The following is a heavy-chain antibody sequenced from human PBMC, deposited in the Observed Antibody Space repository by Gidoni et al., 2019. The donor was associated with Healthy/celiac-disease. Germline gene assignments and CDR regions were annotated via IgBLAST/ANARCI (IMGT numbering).Heavy chain of an antibody. V-gene: IGHV1-46*01. CDR3: ARGRDIVVVPAASYNWFDP. CDR2: INPSGGST. D-gene: IGHD2-2*01. Sequence: QVQLVQSGAEVKKPGASVKVSCKASGYTFTSSYMHWVRQAPGQGLEWMGIINPSGGSTSYAQKFQGRVTMTRDTSTSTVYMELSSLRSEDTAVYYCARGRDIVVVPAASYNWFDPWGQGTLVTVSS. J-gene: IGHJ5*02. CDR1: GYTFTSSY.